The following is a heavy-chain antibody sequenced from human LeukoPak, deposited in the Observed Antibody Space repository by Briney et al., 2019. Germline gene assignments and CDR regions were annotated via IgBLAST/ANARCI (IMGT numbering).Heavy chain of an antibody. CDR2: IYYSGST. CDR3: ARALRGIGWFDP. CDR1: GGSISSYY. D-gene: IGHD3-10*01. Sequence: SETLSLTCPVSGGSISSYYWSWIRQPPGKGLEWIGYIYYSGSTNYNPSLKSRVTISLDTSKNQFSLKLSSVTAADTAVYYCARALRGIGWFDPWGQGTLVTVSS. J-gene: IGHJ5*02. V-gene: IGHV4-59*01.